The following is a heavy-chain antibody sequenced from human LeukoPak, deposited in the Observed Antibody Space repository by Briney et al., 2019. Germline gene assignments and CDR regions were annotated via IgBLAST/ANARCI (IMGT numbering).Heavy chain of an antibody. CDR3: AKGGLAWLDY. V-gene: IGHV3-23*01. D-gene: IGHD1-26*01. J-gene: IGHJ4*02. CDR1: GFTFSSYA. CDR2: ISGSGGST. Sequence: GGSLRLSCAASGFTFSSYAMSWVRQAPGKGLEWVSAISGSGGSTYYADSVKGRFTISRDNSKNTLYLQMNSLRIEDTGVYYCAKGGLAWLDYWGQGTLVTVSS.